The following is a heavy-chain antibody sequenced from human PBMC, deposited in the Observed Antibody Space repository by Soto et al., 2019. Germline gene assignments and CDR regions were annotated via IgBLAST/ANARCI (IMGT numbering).Heavy chain of an antibody. Sequence: QVQLQESGPGLVKPSQTLSLTCTVSGGPISSGGYYWTWVRQPPGKGLEWIGYIHYSGRTFYNPSHESRVIISLDTSENQFSLKLTSVTAADTAVYYCARFSPPGYYYMDVWGKGTSVTVAS. CDR3: ARFSPPGYYYMDV. V-gene: IGHV4-31*03. CDR2: IHYSGRT. CDR1: GGPISSGGYY. J-gene: IGHJ6*03.